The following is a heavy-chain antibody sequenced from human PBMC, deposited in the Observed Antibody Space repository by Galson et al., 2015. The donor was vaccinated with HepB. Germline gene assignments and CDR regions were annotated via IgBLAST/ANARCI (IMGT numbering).Heavy chain of an antibody. Sequence: SLRLSCAASGFTVSSNYMSWVRQAPGKGLEWVSVIYSGGSTYYADSVKGRFTISRDNSKNTLYLQMNSLRAEDTAVYYCARSFSIVGWEPNPFDYWGQGTLVTVSS. J-gene: IGHJ4*02. D-gene: IGHD1-26*01. CDR3: ARSFSIVGWEPNPFDY. CDR2: IYSGGST. V-gene: IGHV3-66*02. CDR1: GFTVSSNY.